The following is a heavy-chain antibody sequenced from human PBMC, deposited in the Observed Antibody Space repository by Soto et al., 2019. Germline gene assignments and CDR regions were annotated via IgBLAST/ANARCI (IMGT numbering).Heavy chain of an antibody. D-gene: IGHD3-10*01. J-gene: IGHJ6*02. V-gene: IGHV1-58*01. Sequence: ASVKVSCKASGFTFTSSAVQWVRQARGQRLEWIGWIVVGSGNTNYAQKFQERVTITKDMSTSTAYMELSSLRSEDTAVYYCAADASVVTMVRGVKTYYYYGMDVWGQGITVTVSS. CDR2: IVVGSGNT. CDR3: AADASVVTMVRGVKTYYYYGMDV. CDR1: GFTFTSSA.